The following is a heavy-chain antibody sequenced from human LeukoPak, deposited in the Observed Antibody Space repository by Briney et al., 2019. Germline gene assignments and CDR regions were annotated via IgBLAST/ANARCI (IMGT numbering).Heavy chain of an antibody. CDR1: GFSFSSYG. V-gene: IGHV3-30*02. CDR3: ARILDSAWGELGY. D-gene: IGHD6-19*01. J-gene: IGHJ4*02. CDR2: IRSDGSNK. Sequence: GGSLRLSCAGSGFSFSSYGMHWVRQAPGKGLECMAFIRSDGSNKYYADSVKGRFTISRDNSKNTLYLQMNSLRAEDTAVYYCARILDSAWGELGYWGQGTLVTVSS.